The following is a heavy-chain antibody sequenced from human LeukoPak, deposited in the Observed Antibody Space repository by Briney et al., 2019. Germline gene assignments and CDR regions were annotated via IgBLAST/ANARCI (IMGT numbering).Heavy chain of an antibody. J-gene: IGHJ5*02. CDR1: GFTFSSYS. CDR3: ARDPYSSGWIWFDP. D-gene: IGHD6-19*01. V-gene: IGHV3-48*04. Sequence: GGSLRLSCAASGFTFSSYSMNWVRQAPGKGLEWVSYISSSSSTIYYADSVKGRFTISRDDAKNSLYLQMNSLRAEDTAVYYCARDPYSSGWIWFDPWGQGTLVTVSS. CDR2: ISSSSSTI.